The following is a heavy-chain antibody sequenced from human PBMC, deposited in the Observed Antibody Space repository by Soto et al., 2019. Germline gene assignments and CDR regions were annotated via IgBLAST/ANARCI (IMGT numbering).Heavy chain of an antibody. Sequence: PXGSLILSCAAAGFTFSSYAMHWVRQAPGKGLEWVAVISYDGSNKYYADSVKGRFTISRDNSKNTLYLQMNSLRAEDTAVYYCAREATAMVPYFDSWGQGTLVTVSS. CDR2: ISYDGSNK. CDR1: GFTFSSYA. V-gene: IGHV3-30-3*01. D-gene: IGHD5-18*01. J-gene: IGHJ4*02. CDR3: AREATAMVPYFDS.